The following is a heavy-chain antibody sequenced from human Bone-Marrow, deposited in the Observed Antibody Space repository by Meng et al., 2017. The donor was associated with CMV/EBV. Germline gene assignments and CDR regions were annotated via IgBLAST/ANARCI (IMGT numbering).Heavy chain of an antibody. Sequence: VVVLEGGGGVATRGGSLSLVCRGFGFTFRGYAMSWVRQAPGKGLEWVSAISGSGSSTYYADFVKGRFTISRDNSKNTLYLQMNSLRAEDTAVYYCAKWSYSSGWRGPGGWGQGTLVTVSS. CDR3: AKWSYSSGWRGPGG. J-gene: IGHJ4*02. D-gene: IGHD6-19*01. CDR2: ISGSGSST. V-gene: IGHV3-23*01. CDR1: GFTFRGYA.